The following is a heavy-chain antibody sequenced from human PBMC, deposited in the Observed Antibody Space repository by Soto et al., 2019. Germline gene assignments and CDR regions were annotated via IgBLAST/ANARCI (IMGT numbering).Heavy chain of an antibody. J-gene: IGHJ4*02. V-gene: IGHV1-18*01. Sequence: VQLVQPGAEVKKPGASVKVSCKASGYTFTSYGISWVRQAPGQGLEWMGWISAYNGNTNYAQKLQGRVTMTTDTSTSTAYMELRSLRSDDTAVYYCARDPTLVPAAITPLDYWGQGTLVTVSS. CDR2: ISAYNGNT. CDR3: ARDPTLVPAAITPLDY. D-gene: IGHD2-2*01. CDR1: GYTFTSYG.